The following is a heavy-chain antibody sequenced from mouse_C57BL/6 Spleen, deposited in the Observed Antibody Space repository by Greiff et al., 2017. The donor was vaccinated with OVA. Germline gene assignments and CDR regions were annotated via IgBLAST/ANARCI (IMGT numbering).Heavy chain of an antibody. CDR1: GYTFTSYW. CDR2: IDPSDSYT. Sequence: VQLQQPGAELVKPGASVKLSCKASGYTFTSYWMQWVKQRPGQGLEWIGEIDPSDSYTNYNQKFKGKATLTVDTSSSTAYMQLSSLTSEDSAVYYCARRAVVADAMDYWGQGTSVTVSS. D-gene: IGHD1-1*01. CDR3: ARRAVVADAMDY. J-gene: IGHJ4*01. V-gene: IGHV1-50*01.